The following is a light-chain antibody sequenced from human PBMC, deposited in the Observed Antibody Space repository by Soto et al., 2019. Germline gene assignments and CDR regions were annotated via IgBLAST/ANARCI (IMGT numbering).Light chain of an antibody. V-gene: IGKV3-20*01. J-gene: IGKJ3*01. CDR2: AS. CDR3: QHYGTSAL. CDR1: QSVSDMY. Sequence: EIVLTQSPGTLSLSPGERATLSCRASQSVSDMYLAWYQHKPGQAPRLLIYASNRATGIPERFSGSGSGTDFTLTINRLEPEDFAVYYCQHYGTSALFGPGTKVEIK.